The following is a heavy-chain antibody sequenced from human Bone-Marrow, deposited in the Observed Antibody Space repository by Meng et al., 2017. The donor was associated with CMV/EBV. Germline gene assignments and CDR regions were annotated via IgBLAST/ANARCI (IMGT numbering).Heavy chain of an antibody. D-gene: IGHD3-22*01. Sequence: CAGSGFSFSDYYMSWIRQAPGKGLEWVSYISSSGSTIYYADSVKGRFTISRDNAKNSLYLQMNSLRAEDTAVYYCARAGYDYHRFDPWGQGTLVTVSS. CDR3: ARAGYDYHRFDP. V-gene: IGHV3-11*01. CDR1: GFSFSDYY. J-gene: IGHJ5*02. CDR2: ISSSGSTI.